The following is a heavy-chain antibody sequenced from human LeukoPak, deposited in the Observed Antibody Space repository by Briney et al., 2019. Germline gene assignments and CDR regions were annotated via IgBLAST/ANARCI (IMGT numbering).Heavy chain of an antibody. CDR1: GFTFSSYA. CDR2: ISGSGGST. D-gene: IGHD4-17*01. J-gene: IGHJ4*02. CDR3: AKEVYYGDYVSPIDY. V-gene: IGHV3-23*01. Sequence: GGSLRLSCAASGFTFSSYAMSWVRQAPGKGLEWVSAISGSGGSTYYADSVKGRFTISRGNSKNTLYLQMNSLRAEDTAVYYCAKEVYYGDYVSPIDYWGQGTLVTVSS.